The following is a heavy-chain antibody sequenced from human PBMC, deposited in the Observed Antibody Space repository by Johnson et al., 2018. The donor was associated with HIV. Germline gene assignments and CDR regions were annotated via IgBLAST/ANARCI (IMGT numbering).Heavy chain of an antibody. CDR2: INWNGGST. V-gene: IGHV3-20*04. CDR3: AREGASAVRYSSSWYGHDAFDI. D-gene: IGHD6-13*01. CDR1: GFTFDDYG. Sequence: VQLVESGGGVVQPGRSLRLSCAASGFTFDDYGMSWVRQAPGKGLEWVSGINWNGGSTGYADSVKGRFTISRANAKNSLYLQMNSLRAEDTAVYYCAREGASAVRYSSSWYGHDAFDIWGQGTMVTVSS. J-gene: IGHJ3*02.